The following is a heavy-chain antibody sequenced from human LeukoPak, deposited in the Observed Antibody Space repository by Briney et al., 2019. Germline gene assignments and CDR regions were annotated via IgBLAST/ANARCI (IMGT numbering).Heavy chain of an antibody. Sequence: GGSLRLSCAASGFRFSDSWMDWVRQAPGKGLEWVANIKPDGSEIHYVDAVKGRFTISRDNAKNSLYLQMNSLRAEDTALYYCARGYSGYDYGNYFDYWGQGTLVTVSS. CDR1: GFRFSDSW. D-gene: IGHD5-12*01. CDR2: IKPDGSEI. J-gene: IGHJ4*02. V-gene: IGHV3-7*04. CDR3: ARGYSGYDYGNYFDY.